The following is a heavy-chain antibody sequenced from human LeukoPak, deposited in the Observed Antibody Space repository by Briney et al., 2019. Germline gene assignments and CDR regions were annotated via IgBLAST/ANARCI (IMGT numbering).Heavy chain of an antibody. CDR2: IFYSGIT. CDR3: ARDGAIATAGDWYFDL. D-gene: IGHD6-13*01. Sequence: PSETLSLTCTVSGGSISSYYWSWIRQPPGKGLEWIGYIFYSGITNYNPSLKSRVTISVDTSKNQFSLKLTSVTAADTAVYYCARDGAIATAGDWYFDLWGRGTLVTVSS. J-gene: IGHJ2*01. V-gene: IGHV4-59*01. CDR1: GGSISSYY.